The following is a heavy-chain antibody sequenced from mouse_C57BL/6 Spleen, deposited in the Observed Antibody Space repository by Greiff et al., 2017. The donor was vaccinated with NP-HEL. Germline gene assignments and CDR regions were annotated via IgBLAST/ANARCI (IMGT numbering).Heavy chain of an antibody. J-gene: IGHJ2*01. Sequence: QVQLQQSGAELVKPGASVKISCKASGYAFSSYWMNWVKQRPGKGLEWIGQIYPGDGDTNYNGKFKGKATLTADKSSSTAYMQLSSLTSEDSAVYFCARKDGYHGYFDYWGQGTTLTVSS. CDR3: ARKDGYHGYFDY. CDR2: IYPGDGDT. D-gene: IGHD2-3*01. CDR1: GYAFSSYW. V-gene: IGHV1-80*01.